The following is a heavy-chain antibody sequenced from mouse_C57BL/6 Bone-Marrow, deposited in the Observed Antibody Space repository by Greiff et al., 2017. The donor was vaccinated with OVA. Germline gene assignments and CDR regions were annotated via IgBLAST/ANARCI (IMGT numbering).Heavy chain of an antibody. CDR1: GFSLTSYG. CDR2: IWSGGST. J-gene: IGHJ2*01. V-gene: IGHV2-2*01. CDR3: ARGGDYDPYYFDY. D-gene: IGHD2-4*01. Sequence: VKLEESGPGLVQPSQSLSITCTVSGFSLTSYGVHWVRQSPGKGLEWLGVIWSGGSTDYNAAFISRLSISKDNSKSQVFFKMNSLQADDTAIYYCARGGDYDPYYFDYWGQGTTLTVSS.